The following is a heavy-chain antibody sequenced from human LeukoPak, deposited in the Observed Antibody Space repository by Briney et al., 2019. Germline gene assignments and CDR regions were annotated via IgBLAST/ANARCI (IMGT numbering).Heavy chain of an antibody. D-gene: IGHD3-9*01. Sequence: SETLSLTCTVSGGSISCGGYYWSWIRQHPGKGLEWIGYIYYSGSTYYNPSLKSRVTISVDTSKNQFSLKLSSVTAADTAVYYCARDLTARRYDAFDIWGQGTMVTVSS. CDR1: GGSISCGGYY. CDR2: IYYSGST. J-gene: IGHJ3*02. CDR3: ARDLTARRYDAFDI. V-gene: IGHV4-31*03.